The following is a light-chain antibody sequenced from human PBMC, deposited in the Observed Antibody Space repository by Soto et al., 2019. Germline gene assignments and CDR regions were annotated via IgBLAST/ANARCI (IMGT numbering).Light chain of an antibody. Sequence: QLVLTQPPSVSGAPGQRVTISCTGSSSNIGAGFDVHSYQQLPGTAPRLLIYANTKRPSGVPDRFSGSRSGTSISLAISGLRAEDEADYFCQSYDSSLSGYVFGTGTKLTVL. CDR3: QSYDSSLSGYV. CDR2: ANT. CDR1: SSNIGAGFD. J-gene: IGLJ1*01. V-gene: IGLV1-40*01.